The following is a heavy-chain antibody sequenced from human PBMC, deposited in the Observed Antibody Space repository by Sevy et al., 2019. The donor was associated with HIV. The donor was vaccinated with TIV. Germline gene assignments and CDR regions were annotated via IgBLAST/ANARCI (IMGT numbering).Heavy chain of an antibody. CDR3: TRDVGYSTGWYPSDY. J-gene: IGHJ4*02. D-gene: IGHD6-13*01. CDR2: ISCDGSSK. V-gene: IGHV3-30-3*01. Sequence: GGSLRLSCAASGFSVSTHAMHWVRQAPGKGLEWVALISCDGSSKYYADSVKGRLTISRDNSKNTLYLQMSSLRPDDTAVYYCTRDVGYSTGWYPSDYWGQGTLVTVSS. CDR1: GFSVSTHA.